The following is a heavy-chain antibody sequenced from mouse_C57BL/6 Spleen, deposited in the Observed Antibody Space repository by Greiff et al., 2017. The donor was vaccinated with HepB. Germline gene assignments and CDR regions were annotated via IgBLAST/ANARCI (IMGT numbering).Heavy chain of an antibody. J-gene: IGHJ1*03. CDR1: GYTFTSYW. V-gene: IGHV1-64*01. D-gene: IGHD1-1*01. Sequence: QVQLQQPGAELVKPGASVKLSCKASGYTFTSYWMHWVKQRPGQGLEWIGMIHPNSGSTNYNEKFKSKATLTVDKSSSTAYMQLSSLTSEDSAVYYCATTTVVATRYFDVGGTGTTVTVSS. CDR3: ATTTVVATRYFDV. CDR2: IHPNSGST.